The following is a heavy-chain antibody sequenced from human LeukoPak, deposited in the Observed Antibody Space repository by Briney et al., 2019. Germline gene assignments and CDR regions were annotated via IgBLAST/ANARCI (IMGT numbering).Heavy chain of an antibody. D-gene: IGHD3-3*01. CDR1: GFIFSDYG. CDR2: IKGDGIST. Sequence: PGRSLRLSCAASGFIFSDYGMHWVRHAPGQGLVWVSRIKGDGISTNYADSVKGRFTISRDIAKNTLYLQMNSLRAEDTGVYYCAKDHYWSIDYWGRGTLVTVSS. V-gene: IGHV3-74*01. J-gene: IGHJ4*02. CDR3: AKDHYWSIDY.